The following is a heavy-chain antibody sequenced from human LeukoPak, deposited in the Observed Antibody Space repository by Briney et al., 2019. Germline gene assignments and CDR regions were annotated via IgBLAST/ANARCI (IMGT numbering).Heavy chain of an antibody. CDR2: INPNSGGT. CDR3: ATLAPGVRQYDY. V-gene: IGHV1-2*02. Sequence: ASVKVSCKASGYTFTGYYMHWVRQAPRQGLEWMGWINPNSGGTNYAQKFQGRVTMTRDTSISTAYMELSRLRSDDTAVYYCATLAPGVRQYDYWGQGTLVTVSS. CDR1: GYTFTGYY. J-gene: IGHJ4*02. D-gene: IGHD3-10*01.